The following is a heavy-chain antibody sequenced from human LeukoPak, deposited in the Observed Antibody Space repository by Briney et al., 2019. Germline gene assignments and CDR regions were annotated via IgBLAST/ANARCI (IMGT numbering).Heavy chain of an antibody. CDR2: IIPILGIA. Sequence: SVKVSCKASGGTFSSYAISWVRQAPGQGLEWMGRIIPILGIANYAQKFQGRVTITADKSTSTAYMELSSLRSEDTAVYYCASPPRGLLWFGEFYYWGQGTLVTVSS. V-gene: IGHV1-69*04. J-gene: IGHJ4*02. CDR1: GGTFSSYA. D-gene: IGHD3-10*01. CDR3: ASPPRGLLWFGEFYY.